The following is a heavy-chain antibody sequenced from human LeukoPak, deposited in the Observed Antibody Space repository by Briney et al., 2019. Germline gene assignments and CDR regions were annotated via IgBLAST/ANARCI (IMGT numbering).Heavy chain of an antibody. J-gene: IGHJ4*02. CDR3: ARDKCSGGSCYSRGGYFDY. CDR1: GFIFSSSW. Sequence: GGSLRLSCAASGFIFSSSWMSWVRQAPGKGLEWVANIKEDGSEKYYVDSVKGRFTISRDNAKNSLYLQMNSLRAEDTAVYYCARDKCSGGSCYSRGGYFDYWGQGTLVTVSS. D-gene: IGHD2-15*01. CDR2: IKEDGSEK. V-gene: IGHV3-7*01.